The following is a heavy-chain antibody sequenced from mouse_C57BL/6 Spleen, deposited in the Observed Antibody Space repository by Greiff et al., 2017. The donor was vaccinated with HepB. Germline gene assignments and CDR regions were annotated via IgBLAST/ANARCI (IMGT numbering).Heavy chain of an antibody. CDR2: IDPENGDT. D-gene: IGHD2-2*01. Sequence: VQLQQSGAELVRPGASVKLSCTASGFNIKDDYMNWVKQRPEQGLEWIGWIDPENGDTEYASKFQGKATITADTSSNTADLQLSSLTSEDTAVYYCTTGYDWFAYGGQGTLVTVSA. CDR1: GFNIKDDY. J-gene: IGHJ3*01. V-gene: IGHV14-4*01. CDR3: TTGYDWFAY.